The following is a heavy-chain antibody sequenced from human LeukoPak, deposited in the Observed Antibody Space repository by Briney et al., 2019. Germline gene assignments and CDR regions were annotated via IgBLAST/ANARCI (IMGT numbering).Heavy chain of an antibody. Sequence: GGSLKLSCAASDLIVSINYMAWVRGAPGRGLEWVSMTHVDGKTYYADSVKGRFTVSRDYSNNTMYLQMNTLSAEDTAIYYCARVRQLYTIGFDNFDYWGQGTRVTVSS. J-gene: IGHJ4*02. CDR1: DLIVSINY. D-gene: IGHD5-12*01. V-gene: IGHV3-66*01. CDR3: ARVRQLYTIGFDNFDY. CDR2: THVDGKT.